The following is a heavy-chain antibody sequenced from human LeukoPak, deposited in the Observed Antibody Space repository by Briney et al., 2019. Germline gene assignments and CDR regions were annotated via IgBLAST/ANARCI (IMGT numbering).Heavy chain of an antibody. CDR3: ATYYYGSGSYYRFAP. CDR1: GYTFTGYY. V-gene: IGHV1-2*02. J-gene: IGHJ5*02. Sequence: ASLKVSCEASGYTFTGYYMHWGRHAPGQGVGWRGGINPNIVGTNYAQNFQGGVTITRDTSISTAYMELRRLRSDDTAVYYCATYYYGSGSYYRFAPWGQGTLVTVSS. CDR2: INPNIVGT. D-gene: IGHD3-10*01.